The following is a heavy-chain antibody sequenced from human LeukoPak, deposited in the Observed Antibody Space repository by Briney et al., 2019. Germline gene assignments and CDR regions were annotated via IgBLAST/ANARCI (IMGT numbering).Heavy chain of an antibody. CDR1: GYTFTGYY. J-gene: IGHJ6*02. Sequence: GASVKVSCKASGYTFTGYYMHWVRQAPGQGLEWMGGIIPIFGTANYAQKFQGRVTITADESTSTAYMELSSLRSEDTAVYYCAREPHRDGYNPGAYYYYGMDVWGQGTTVTVSS. V-gene: IGHV1-69*13. CDR3: AREPHRDGYNPGAYYYYGMDV. D-gene: IGHD5-24*01. CDR2: IIPIFGTA.